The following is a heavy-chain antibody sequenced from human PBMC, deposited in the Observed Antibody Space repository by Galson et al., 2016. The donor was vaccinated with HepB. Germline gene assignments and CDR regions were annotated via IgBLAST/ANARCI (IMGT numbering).Heavy chain of an antibody. V-gene: IGHV1-2*02. CDR1: GYTFTGYF. CDR3: VRGSRSSSWYLVDPYNWFDP. Sequence: SVKVSCKASGYTFTGYFIHWVRQAPGQGLEWMGWIKPNSGGTNYGQKFQGRVTMTRDTSISAACMELSRLRSDDTAVYYCVRGSRSSSWYLVDPYNWFDPWGQGTLVTVSS. D-gene: IGHD6-13*01. CDR2: IKPNSGGT. J-gene: IGHJ5*02.